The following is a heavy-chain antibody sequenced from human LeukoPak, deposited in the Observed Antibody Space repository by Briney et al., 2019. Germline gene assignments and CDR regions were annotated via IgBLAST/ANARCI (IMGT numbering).Heavy chain of an antibody. CDR3: AFDWGFDY. Sequence: GGSLRLTCAVSGFSSRNYAMSWVRQAPGKGLDWVSSITSSGDDTFYAASVRGRFTISRDNTWDTVFLHMNSLRADDTAVYYCAFDWGFDYWGQGTLVTVPS. J-gene: IGHJ4*02. CDR1: GFSSRNYA. V-gene: IGHV3-23*01. D-gene: IGHD3-16*01. CDR2: ITSSGDDT.